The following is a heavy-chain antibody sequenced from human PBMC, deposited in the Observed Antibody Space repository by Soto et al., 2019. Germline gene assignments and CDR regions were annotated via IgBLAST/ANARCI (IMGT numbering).Heavy chain of an antibody. J-gene: IGHJ3*02. Sequence: GEALKSSCKGSGYSFTNYWISWVRQMPGKGLGWGGRIDTSDSYTNYSPSFQGHVTISADKSISTAYLQWSSLKASDTAMYYCARHVPLYYYDSSRYYPDAFDIWGQGTMVTVSS. CDR3: ARHVPLYYYDSSRYYPDAFDI. V-gene: IGHV5-10-1*01. D-gene: IGHD3-22*01. CDR1: GYSFTNYW. CDR2: IDTSDSYT.